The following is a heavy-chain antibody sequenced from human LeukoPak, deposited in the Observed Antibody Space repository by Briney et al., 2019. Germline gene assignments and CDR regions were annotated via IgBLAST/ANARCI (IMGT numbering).Heavy chain of an antibody. D-gene: IGHD6-13*01. V-gene: IGHV1-69*04. CDR2: IIPTLGIA. CDR1: GGTFSSYA. CDR3: ARARIAAAGLFDY. Sequence: GASVKVSCRASGGTFSSYAISGVRQAPGQRLEWMGRIIPTLGIANYAQKFQGRVTITADKPTSTADMELSSLRSEDTAVYYCARARIAAAGLFDYWGQGTLVTVSS. J-gene: IGHJ4*02.